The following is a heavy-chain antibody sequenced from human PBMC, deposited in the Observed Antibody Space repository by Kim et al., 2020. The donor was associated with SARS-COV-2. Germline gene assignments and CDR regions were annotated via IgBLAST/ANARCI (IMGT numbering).Heavy chain of an antibody. Sequence: GGSLRLSCAASGFTFSSYDMHWVRQATGKGLEWVSAIGTAGDTYYPGSVKGRFTISRENAKNSLYLQMNSLRAGDTAVYYCARADTATTTPLYYYYYMDVWGKGTTVTVSS. V-gene: IGHV3-13*01. J-gene: IGHJ6*03. CDR2: IGTAGDT. D-gene: IGHD5-18*01. CDR1: GFTFSSYD. CDR3: ARADTATTTPLYYYYYMDV.